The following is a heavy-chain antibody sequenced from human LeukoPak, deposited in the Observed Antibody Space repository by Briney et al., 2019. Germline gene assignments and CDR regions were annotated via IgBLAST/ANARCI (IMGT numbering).Heavy chain of an antibody. CDR2: IWYDGSNK. CDR1: GFTFNSYW. V-gene: IGHV3-33*08. D-gene: IGHD5-24*01. CDR3: ARERRDGYNTYFDY. J-gene: IGHJ4*02. Sequence: GGSLRLSCVASGFTFNSYWMNWVRQAPGKGLEWVAVIWYDGSNKYYADSVKGRFTISRDNSKNTLYLQMNSLRAEDTAVYYCARERRDGYNTYFDYWGQGTLVTVSS.